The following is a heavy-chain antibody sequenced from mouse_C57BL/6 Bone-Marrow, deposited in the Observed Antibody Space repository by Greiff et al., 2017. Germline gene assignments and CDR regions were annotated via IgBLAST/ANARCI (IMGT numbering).Heavy chain of an antibody. V-gene: IGHV1-22*01. CDR3: ARRRGFDY. Sequence: EVKLLESGPELVKPGASVKMSCKASGYTFTDYYMHWVKQSHGQSLEWIGYINPNNGGTSYNQKFKGKATLTVNKSSSTAYMELRSLTSEDSAVYYCARRRGFDYWGQGTTLTVSS. CDR2: INPNNGGT. J-gene: IGHJ2*01. CDR1: GYTFTDYY.